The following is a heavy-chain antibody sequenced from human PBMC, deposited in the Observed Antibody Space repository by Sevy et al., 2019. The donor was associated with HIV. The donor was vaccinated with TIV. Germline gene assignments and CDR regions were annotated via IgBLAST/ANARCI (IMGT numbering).Heavy chain of an antibody. CDR3: TRNRGIGKSEAFDI. CDR1: GFSLSTSGMC. CDR2: IDWDDEK. D-gene: IGHD3-10*01. V-gene: IGHV2-70*01. J-gene: IGHJ3*02. Sequence: SGPTLVNPTQTLTLTCTFSGFSLSTSGMCVSWIGQPPGKALEWLALIDWDDEKYYSTSLKTRLTISKDTSTNQVVLTMTNMDPVDTATYYCTRNRGIGKSEAFDIWGQGTMVTVSS.